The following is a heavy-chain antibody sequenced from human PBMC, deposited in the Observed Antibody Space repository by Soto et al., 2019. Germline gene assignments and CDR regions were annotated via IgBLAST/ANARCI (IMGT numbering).Heavy chain of an antibody. Sequence: SQTLSLTCATSGDSVSSNSAAWNWIRQSPSRGLEWLGRTYYRSKWYNNYAVSVKSRITINPDTSKNQFSLQLNSVTPEDTAVYYCARACCSGGSCWAWSNWFDPWGQGTLVTVSS. CDR3: ARACCSGGSCWAWSNWFDP. J-gene: IGHJ5*02. CDR2: TYYRSKWYN. CDR1: GDSVSSNSAA. V-gene: IGHV6-1*01. D-gene: IGHD2-15*01.